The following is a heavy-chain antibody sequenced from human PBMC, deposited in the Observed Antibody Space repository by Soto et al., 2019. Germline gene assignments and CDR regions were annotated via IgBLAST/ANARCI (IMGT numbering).Heavy chain of an antibody. V-gene: IGHV3-23*01. CDR2: ISDSGGTT. J-gene: IGHJ4*02. CDR1: GFTFSSYA. D-gene: IGHD6-6*01. Sequence: GGSLRLSCAASGFTFSSYAMSWVRQGPGKGLEWVSAISDSGGTTYYADSVKGRFTISRDNSKSTLYLQMNSLRDEDTAIYYRARSSSSSGPWGQGTLVTVSS. CDR3: ARSSSSSGP.